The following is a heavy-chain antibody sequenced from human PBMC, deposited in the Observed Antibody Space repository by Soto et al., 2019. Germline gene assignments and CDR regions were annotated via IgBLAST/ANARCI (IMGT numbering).Heavy chain of an antibody. CDR2: ISYDGSNK. CDR1: GFTFSSYA. V-gene: IGHV3-30-3*01. D-gene: IGHD2-2*01. CDR3: ARDIGCSSTSCYAGYYYYGMDV. Sequence: PGGSLRLSCAASGFTFSSYAMHWVRQAPGKGLEWVAVISYDGSNKYYADSVKGRFTISRDNSKNTPYLQMNSLRAEDTAVYYCARDIGCSSTSCYAGYYYYGMDVWGQGTTVTVSS. J-gene: IGHJ6*02.